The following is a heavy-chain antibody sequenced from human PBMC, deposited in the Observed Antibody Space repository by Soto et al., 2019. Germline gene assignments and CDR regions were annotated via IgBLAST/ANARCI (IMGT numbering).Heavy chain of an antibody. D-gene: IGHD6-13*01. CDR2: IRRHTSVT. V-gene: IGHV3-21*05. CDR3: ARDEEADPWYLLDY. J-gene: IGHJ4*02. CDR1: GLSLSTSS. Sequence: GGSLTLSCAVFGLSLSTSSMNWARPPPGRGLEWISYIRRHTSVTAYADSVKGRFTISRDNAKNTVYLQMNSLRAEDTAVYYCARDEEADPWYLLDYWGLGTLVTVSS.